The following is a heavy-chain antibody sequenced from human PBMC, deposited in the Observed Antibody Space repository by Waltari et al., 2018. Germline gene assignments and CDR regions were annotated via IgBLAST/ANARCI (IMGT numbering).Heavy chain of an antibody. J-gene: IGHJ4*02. V-gene: IGHV4-34*01. D-gene: IGHD3-22*01. CDR1: GGSFSGYY. CDR2: IHHSGST. CDR3: ARLSSGYYPRDY. Sequence: QVQLQQWGAGLLKPSETLSLTCAVYGGSFSGYYWSWIRQPPGKGLEWIGEIHHSGSTNYSPSLKSRVTISVDTSKNQFSLKLSSVTAADTAVYYCARLSSGYYPRDYWGQGTLVTVSS.